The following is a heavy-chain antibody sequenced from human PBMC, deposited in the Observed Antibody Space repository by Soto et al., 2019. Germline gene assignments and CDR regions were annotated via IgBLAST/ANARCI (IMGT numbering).Heavy chain of an antibody. V-gene: IGHV1-69*01. J-gene: IGHJ6*02. CDR1: GGTFSSYA. D-gene: IGHD2-15*01. Sequence: QVQLVQSGAQVKKPGSSVKVSCKASGGTFSSYAISWVRQAPGQGLEWMGGIIPIFGTANYAQKFQGRVTITAAESTSTAYMELSSLRSEDTAVYYCARGLCSGGSCPQRNYYYYGMDVWGQGTTVTVSS. CDR2: IIPIFGTA. CDR3: ARGLCSGGSCPQRNYYYYGMDV.